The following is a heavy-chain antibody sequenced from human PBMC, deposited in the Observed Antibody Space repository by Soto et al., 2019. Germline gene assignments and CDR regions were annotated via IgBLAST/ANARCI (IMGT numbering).Heavy chain of an antibody. CDR2: VPNRGSDT. Sequence: QVQLVEAGGGVVQPGRSLRLSCAASGYSLSSYDIHWVRQAPGKGLEWVALVPNRGSDTYYVASVKGRFTVSRDNSKNTAYLQMSCLRVEDTAVYFCAIGSVAQARSDSDYYAMDVWGQGTTVTVSS. CDR3: AIGSVAQARSDSDYYAMDV. V-gene: IGHV3-30*03. J-gene: IGHJ6*02. CDR1: GYSLSSYD. D-gene: IGHD2-15*01.